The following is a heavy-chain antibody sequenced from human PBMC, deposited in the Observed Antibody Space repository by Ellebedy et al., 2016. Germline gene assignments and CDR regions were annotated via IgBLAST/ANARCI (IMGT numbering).Heavy chain of an antibody. CDR3: AKDALLRYFDWHIVDY. V-gene: IGHV3-30*18. Sequence: GGSLRLXXAASGFTFSSYGMHWVRQAPGKGLEWVAVISYDGSNKYYADSVKGRFTISRDNSKNTLYLQMNSLRAEDTAVYYCAKDALLRYFDWHIVDYWGQGTLVTVSS. CDR1: GFTFSSYG. CDR2: ISYDGSNK. D-gene: IGHD3-9*01. J-gene: IGHJ4*02.